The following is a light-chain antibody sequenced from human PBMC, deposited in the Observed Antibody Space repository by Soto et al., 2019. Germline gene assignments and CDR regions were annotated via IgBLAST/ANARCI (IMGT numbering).Light chain of an antibody. V-gene: IGKV3-11*01. CDR2: GAS. Sequence: EIVLTQSPATLSLSPGERGTLSCRASQSIGDSIAWYQQKSGQKPRLLIYGASTRATGIPGRFSGSGSGTDFTLTISSLEPQDSAVYYCHQRSDSPPFTFGGGTKVEIK. CDR3: HQRSDSPPFT. CDR1: QSIGDS. J-gene: IGKJ4*01.